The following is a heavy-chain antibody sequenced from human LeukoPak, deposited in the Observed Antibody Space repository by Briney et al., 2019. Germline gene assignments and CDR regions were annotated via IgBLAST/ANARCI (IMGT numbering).Heavy chain of an antibody. CDR2: ISGSGGST. V-gene: IGHV3-23*01. J-gene: IGHJ3*02. CDR1: GFTFSSYG. Sequence: PGGSLRLSCAASGFTFSSYGMSWVRQAPGKGLEWVSAISGSGGSTYYADSVKGRFTISRDNSKNTLYLQMNSLRAEDTAVYYCSRGYCSGGSCYYAFDIWGQGTMVTVSS. CDR3: SRGYCSGGSCYYAFDI. D-gene: IGHD2-15*01.